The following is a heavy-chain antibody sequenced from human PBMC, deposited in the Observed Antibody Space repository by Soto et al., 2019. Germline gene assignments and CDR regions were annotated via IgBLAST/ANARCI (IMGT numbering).Heavy chain of an antibody. V-gene: IGHV3-30-3*01. CDR3: ARTYYYDSSDYYGPRDYYYGMYV. Sequence: RSLRLSSVASGFTFSSNDKHWVRQAPGKGLERVAVISHDGSNKYYADSVKGRFTISRDNSKNTLYLHMNSLRAEDTAVYYCARTYYYDSSDYYGPRDYYYGMYVWGQGTTVTVSS. CDR2: ISHDGSNK. D-gene: IGHD3-22*01. CDR1: GFTFSSND. J-gene: IGHJ6*02.